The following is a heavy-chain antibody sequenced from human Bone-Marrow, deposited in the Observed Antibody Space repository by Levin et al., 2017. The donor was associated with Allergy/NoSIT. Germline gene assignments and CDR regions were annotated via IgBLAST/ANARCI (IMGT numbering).Heavy chain of an antibody. CDR2: ISGNSHYV. CDR3: ARSQGRSGWSYYYYGMDV. Sequence: TPGGSLRLSCRGSGFDFNTHDMNWVRQAPGQGLEWVSSISGNSHYVYYADSVKGRFSISRDNAKNSMFLHMNSLRVEDTAVYYCARSQGRSGWSYYYYGMDVWGRGTTLTVSS. J-gene: IGHJ6*02. D-gene: IGHD6-19*01. V-gene: IGHV3-21*06. CDR1: GFDFNTHD.